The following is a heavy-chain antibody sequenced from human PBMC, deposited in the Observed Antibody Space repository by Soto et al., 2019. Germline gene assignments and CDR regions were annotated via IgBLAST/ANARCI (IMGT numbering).Heavy chain of an antibody. CDR2: IVVGSGNT. CDR3: AADPYDSSGYYFWAYRHYGMDV. CDR1: GFTFSRSA. D-gene: IGHD3-22*01. J-gene: IGHJ6*01. Sequence: MNISSKAAGFTFSRSALQALTQARQQPFDCRRWIVVGSGNTNYAQKFQERVTITRDMSTSTAHMEISSLRSEDTAVYYCAADPYDSSGYYFWAYRHYGMDVWGQGTPVTFSS. V-gene: IGHV1-58*01.